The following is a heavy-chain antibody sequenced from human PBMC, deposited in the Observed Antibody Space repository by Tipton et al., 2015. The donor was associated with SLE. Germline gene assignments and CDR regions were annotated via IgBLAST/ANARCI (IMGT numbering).Heavy chain of an antibody. D-gene: IGHD6-19*01. CDR2: IYHSGST. J-gene: IGHJ4*02. Sequence: TLSLTCTVSGYSISSGYYWGWIRQPPGKGLEWIGSIYHSGSTYYNPSPKSRVTISVDTSKNQFSLKLSSVTAADTAVYYCAAVSSALWDFGYWGQGTLVTVSS. CDR3: AAVSSALWDFGY. CDR1: GYSISSGYY. V-gene: IGHV4-38-2*02.